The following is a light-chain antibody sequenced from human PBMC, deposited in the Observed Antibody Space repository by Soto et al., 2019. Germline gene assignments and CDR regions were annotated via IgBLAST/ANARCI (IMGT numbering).Light chain of an antibody. CDR3: QQLNTYPLFT. Sequence: DIQLTQSPSFLSASVGGRVTITCRASQDISRYLAWYQQKAGKAPKLLIYAASTLQKGVPSRFSGSGSGTEFTLTISSLQPDDFATYYCQQLNTYPLFTFGPGTEVDI. V-gene: IGKV1-9*01. J-gene: IGKJ3*01. CDR2: AAS. CDR1: QDISRY.